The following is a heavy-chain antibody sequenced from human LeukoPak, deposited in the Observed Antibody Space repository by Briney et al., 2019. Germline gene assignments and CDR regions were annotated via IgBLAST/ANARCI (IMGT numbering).Heavy chain of an antibody. CDR1: GYTFTSYG. J-gene: IGHJ6*02. V-gene: IGHV1-18*01. CDR2: ISAYNGNT. D-gene: IGHD3-10*01. CDR3: ARDAQYYYGSGSYMDYGMDV. Sequence: AASVTVSCKASGYTFTSYGISWVRQAPGQGLEWMGWISAYNGNTNYAQKLQGRVTMTTDTSTSTAYMELRSLRSDDTAVYYCARDAQYYYGSGSYMDYGMDVWGQGTTVTVSS.